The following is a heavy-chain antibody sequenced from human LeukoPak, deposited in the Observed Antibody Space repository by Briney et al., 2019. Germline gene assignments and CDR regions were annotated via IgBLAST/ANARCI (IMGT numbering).Heavy chain of an antibody. CDR3: ARGNDFWSGYYLDYYYYMDV. D-gene: IGHD3-3*01. J-gene: IGHJ6*03. CDR1: GYTFTSYD. V-gene: IGHV1-8*03. Sequence: GASVKVSCKASGYTFTSYDINWVRQATGQGLEWMGWMNPNSGNTGYAQKFQGRVTITRNTSISTAYMELSSLRSEDTAVYYCARGNDFWSGYYLDYYYYMDVWGKGTTVTVSS. CDR2: MNPNSGNT.